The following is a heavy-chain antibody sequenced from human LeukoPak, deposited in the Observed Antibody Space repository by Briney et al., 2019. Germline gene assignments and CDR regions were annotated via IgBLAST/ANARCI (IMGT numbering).Heavy chain of an antibody. D-gene: IGHD2-2*01. J-gene: IGHJ6*02. CDR3: ARGIVVVPAAMDDYYYGMDV. Sequence: GASVKVSCKASGGTFSSYAISWVRQAPGQGLEWMGGIIPIFGTANYAQKFQGRVTIIADESTSTAYMELSSLRSEDTAVYYCARGIVVVPAAMDDYYYGMDVWGQGTTVTVSS. CDR2: IIPIFGTA. V-gene: IGHV1-69*13. CDR1: GGTFSSYA.